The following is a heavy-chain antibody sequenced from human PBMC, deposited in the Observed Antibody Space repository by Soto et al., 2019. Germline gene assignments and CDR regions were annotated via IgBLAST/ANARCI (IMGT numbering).Heavy chain of an antibody. CDR3: AKVIAAAGTGYWFDP. CDR2: ISGSGGST. V-gene: IGHV3-23*01. CDR1: GFTFSSYA. Sequence: EVQLLESGGGLVQPGGSLRLSCAASGFTFSSYAMSWVRQAPGKGLEWVSAISGSGGSTYYVDSVKGRFTISRDNSKNTLHLQMNSLRAEDTAGYYCAKVIAAAGTGYWFDPWGQGTLVTVSS. J-gene: IGHJ5*02. D-gene: IGHD6-13*01.